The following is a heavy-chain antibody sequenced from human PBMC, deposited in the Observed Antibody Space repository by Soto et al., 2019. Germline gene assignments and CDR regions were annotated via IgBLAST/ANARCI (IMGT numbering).Heavy chain of an antibody. V-gene: IGHV1-18*01. CDR2: ISAYNGNT. CDR1: GYTFTICC. D-gene: IGHD2-2*01. CDR3: ARDITKCIRTTSTPLVYGMDV. J-gene: IGHJ6*02. Sequence: GSVKVSCEASGYTFTICCISWARQAPGQGLEWMAWISAYNGNTNYAQKLQGRVTMTTDTSTSTAYMELRSLRSDDTALYYCARDITKCIRTTSTPLVYGMDVWG.